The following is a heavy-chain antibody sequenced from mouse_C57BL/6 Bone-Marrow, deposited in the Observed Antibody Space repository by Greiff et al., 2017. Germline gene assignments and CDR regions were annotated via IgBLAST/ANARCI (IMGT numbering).Heavy chain of an antibody. Sequence: EVQLQQSGPGLVKPSQSLSLTCSVTGYSITSGYYWNWIRQSPGNQLEWMRYISYDGGNNYNPSLKNRTSLTRDTSKNQFFLNLNSVTTEDTASYYCAGIVDYYGSRSVDYAVDYWGQGTSVTVSA. J-gene: IGHJ4*01. V-gene: IGHV3-6*01. CDR2: ISYDGGN. D-gene: IGHD1-1*01. CDR1: GYSITSGYY. CDR3: AGIVDYYGSRSVDYAVDY.